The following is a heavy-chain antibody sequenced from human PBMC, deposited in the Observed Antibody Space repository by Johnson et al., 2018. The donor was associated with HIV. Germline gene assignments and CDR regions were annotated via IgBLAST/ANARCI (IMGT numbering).Heavy chain of an antibody. CDR2: ISYDGSNK. D-gene: IGHD2-2*01. J-gene: IGHJ3*02. CDR1: GFTFSNYA. Sequence: QVQLVESGGGVVQPGRSLRLSCAASGFTFSNYAMHWVRQAPGKGLEWVAVISYDGSNKYYADSVKGRFTISRDNSKNTLYLQMNSLRAEDTAVYYCERRNAGGAFDIWGQVTMVTVSS. CDR3: ERRNAGGAFDI. V-gene: IGHV3-30-3*01.